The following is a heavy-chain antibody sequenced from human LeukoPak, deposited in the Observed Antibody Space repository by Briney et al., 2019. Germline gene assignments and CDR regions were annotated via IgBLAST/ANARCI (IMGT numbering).Heavy chain of an antibody. Sequence: GGSLRLSCAVSGFFARDNYMSWVRQAPGKGLEWVSVIYNDGSTYYADSVKRRLTISRDNSKNTLYLQMSSLRAEDAAVYYCARESSGSYFHNWGGGTLVTVS. CDR2: IYNDGST. CDR3: ARESSGSYFHN. CDR1: GFFARDNY. D-gene: IGHD1-26*01. V-gene: IGHV3-53*01. J-gene: IGHJ4*02.